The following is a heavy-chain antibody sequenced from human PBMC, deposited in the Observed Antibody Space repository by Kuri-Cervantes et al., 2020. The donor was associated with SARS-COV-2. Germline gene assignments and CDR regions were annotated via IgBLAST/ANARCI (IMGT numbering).Heavy chain of an antibody. D-gene: IGHD1-20*01. Sequence: QVSCKASAGTFSSYAISWVRHMPGKGLEWRGIIYPGDSDTRYSPSFQGQVTISADKSIGTAYLQWSSLKASDTAMYYCARCQLTGTYYFDSWGQGSLVTVSS. CDR2: IYPGDSDT. CDR1: AGTFSSYA. CDR3: ARCQLTGTYYFDS. J-gene: IGHJ4*02. V-gene: IGHV5-51*01.